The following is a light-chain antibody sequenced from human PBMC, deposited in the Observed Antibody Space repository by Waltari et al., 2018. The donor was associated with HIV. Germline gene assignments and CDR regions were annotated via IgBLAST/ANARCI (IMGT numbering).Light chain of an antibody. CDR2: TAS. J-gene: IGKJ4*01. CDR3: QHTYSTPLT. V-gene: IGKV1-39*01. Sequence: DIQMTQSPSSLSASVGDRVTITCRASHNINNYLNWYQHKQGKAPKILIYTASSLQSGAPARFTGSESGTDFNLTISSLQPEDFASYYCQHTYSTPLTFGGGTKVDTK. CDR1: HNINNY.